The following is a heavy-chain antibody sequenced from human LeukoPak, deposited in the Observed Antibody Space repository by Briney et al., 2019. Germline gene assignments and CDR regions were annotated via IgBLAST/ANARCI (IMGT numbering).Heavy chain of an antibody. Sequence: GGSLRLSCAASGFTFSIYAMSWVRQAPVKGLEWVSGISGSGGSTDYADSVKGRFTISRDNSKNTLYLQMNSLRAEDTAVYYCAKGSKMVYYFDSWGQGTLVTVSS. CDR1: GFTFSIYA. CDR2: ISGSGGST. D-gene: IGHD2-8*01. V-gene: IGHV3-23*01. J-gene: IGHJ4*02. CDR3: AKGSKMVYYFDS.